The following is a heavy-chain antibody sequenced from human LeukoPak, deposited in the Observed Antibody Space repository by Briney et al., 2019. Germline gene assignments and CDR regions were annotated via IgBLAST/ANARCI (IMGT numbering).Heavy chain of an antibody. Sequence: SETLSLTCSVSGDSISSSSYYWGWVRQPPGKGLEWIGDIYYSGRTYYDSSRKSRLIIGIDTSKNEFSLTLRSVTATDTAVYYCARRRYYDSTGFLDWGQGTLVSVSP. CDR3: ARRRYYDSTGFLD. CDR2: IYYSGRT. D-gene: IGHD3-16*01. J-gene: IGHJ1*01. V-gene: IGHV4-39*01. CDR1: GDSISSSSYY.